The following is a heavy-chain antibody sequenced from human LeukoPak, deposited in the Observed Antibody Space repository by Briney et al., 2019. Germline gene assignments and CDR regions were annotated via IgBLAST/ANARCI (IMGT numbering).Heavy chain of an antibody. CDR1: GGSLSAYY. Sequence: KPSETLSLTCAVYGGSLSAYYWTWIRQPPGKGLEWIGEINHGGSTNYNPSLKGRVTISIDTSKNQFSLKLSSVTAADTAFFYCARYLDYGGNSRVFQHWGQGTLVTVSS. V-gene: IGHV4-34*01. CDR2: INHGGST. J-gene: IGHJ1*01. D-gene: IGHD4-23*01. CDR3: ARYLDYGGNSRVFQH.